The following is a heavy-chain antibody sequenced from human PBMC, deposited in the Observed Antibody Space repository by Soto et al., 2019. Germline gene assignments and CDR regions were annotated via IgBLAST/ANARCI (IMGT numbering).Heavy chain of an antibody. Sequence: EVQLVDSGGTLVQPGGSLRLSCAASGFTFTGYWMHWVRQVPGKGLVWVSRVNSDGTATTYADSVKGRFTISRDNAKNLVFLQLNSLRVGDTAVYFCATRAIGSFDLWRQGTPVTVSS. D-gene: IGHD3-10*01. J-gene: IGHJ4*02. V-gene: IGHV3-74*03. CDR2: VNSDGTAT. CDR3: ATRAIGSFDL. CDR1: GFTFTGYW.